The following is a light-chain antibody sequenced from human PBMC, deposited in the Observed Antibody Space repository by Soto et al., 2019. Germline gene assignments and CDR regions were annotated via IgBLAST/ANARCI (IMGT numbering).Light chain of an antibody. CDR2: DVT. J-gene: IGLJ1*01. Sequence: QSALTQPASVSGSPGQSITISCTGTSSDVGGYSYVSWYQQHPGKAPELMIYDVTNRPSGVSNRFSGSKSGNTASLTISGLQAEDEADYYCSSYTIFSTYVFGTGTKVTVL. V-gene: IGLV2-14*01. CDR1: SSDVGGYSY. CDR3: SSYTIFSTYV.